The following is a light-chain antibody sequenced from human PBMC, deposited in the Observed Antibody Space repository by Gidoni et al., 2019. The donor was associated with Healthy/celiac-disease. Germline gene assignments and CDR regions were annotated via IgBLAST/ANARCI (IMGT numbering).Light chain of an antibody. CDR2: GAS. CDR3: KQYNNWPIT. CDR1: QSVSSN. Sequence: ILLTHSPATLSVSPGERATLSCRASQSVSSNLAWYQQKPGQAPRLLIYGASTRATGIPDRFSGRGSGTEFTLNISSLQSEDFAVYYCKQYNNWPITFGQGTRLEIK. V-gene: IGKV3-15*01. J-gene: IGKJ5*01.